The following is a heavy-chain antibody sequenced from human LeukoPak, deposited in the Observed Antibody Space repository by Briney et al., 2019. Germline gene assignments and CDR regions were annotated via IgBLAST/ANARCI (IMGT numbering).Heavy chain of an antibody. CDR2: IGSDGRYK. J-gene: IGHJ5*02. D-gene: IGHD4-23*01. CDR1: GFTFSTYG. Sequence: GGSLRLSCAASGFTFSTYGMHWVRQAPGKGLEWVSAIGSDGRYKYSAYSVRGRITISRDNTKNTLDLHMNSLSTEDTAVYYCARDRAVSDNRWSLDPWGQGTLVTVSS. V-gene: IGHV3-33*01. CDR3: ARDRAVSDNRWSLDP.